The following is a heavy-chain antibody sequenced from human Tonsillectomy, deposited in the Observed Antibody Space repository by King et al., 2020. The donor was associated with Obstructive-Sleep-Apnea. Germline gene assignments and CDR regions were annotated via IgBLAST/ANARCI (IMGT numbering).Heavy chain of an antibody. CDR1: GFTFSSYA. Sequence: VQLVESGGGVVQPGRSLRVSCAASGFTFSSYALHWVRQPPGKGLDWVTFISYDGSKKYYADSVKGRFTISRDNSKNTLYLQMDSLRTEDTTVYYCARSKVGAPNGYFDLWGRGTLVTVSS. D-gene: IGHD1-26*01. J-gene: IGHJ2*01. CDR3: ARSKVGAPNGYFDL. CDR2: ISYDGSKK. V-gene: IGHV3-30-3*01.